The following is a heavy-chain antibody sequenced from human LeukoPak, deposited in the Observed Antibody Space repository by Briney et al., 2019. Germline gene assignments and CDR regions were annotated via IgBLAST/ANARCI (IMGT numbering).Heavy chain of an antibody. V-gene: IGHV3-23*01. Sequence: GGSLRLSCAASGFTFSSYVMSWVRQAPGKGLEWVSIISGSGGSTYYADSVKGRFTISRDNSKNTLYLQMNSLRAEDTAVYYCATDRSGSWYSDYWGQGTLVTVSS. CDR2: ISGSGGST. J-gene: IGHJ4*02. CDR1: GFTFSSYV. CDR3: ATDRSGSWYSDY. D-gene: IGHD6-13*01.